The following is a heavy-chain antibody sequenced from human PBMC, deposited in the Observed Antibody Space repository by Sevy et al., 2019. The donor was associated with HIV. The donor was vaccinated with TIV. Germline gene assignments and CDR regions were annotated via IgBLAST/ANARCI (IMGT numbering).Heavy chain of an antibody. CDR3: AGENAWGRGYS. Sequence: SETLSLTCTVSGGSITSLYWKWIRQPPGKGLEWIANIYYNGHINYNPSLKSRVTLSLDTSKNQFSLRLSSVTAADTAMYYCAGENAWGRGYSWGQGTRVTVSS. V-gene: IGHV4-59*08. D-gene: IGHD1-26*01. CDR1: GGSITSLY. J-gene: IGHJ4*02. CDR2: IYYNGHI.